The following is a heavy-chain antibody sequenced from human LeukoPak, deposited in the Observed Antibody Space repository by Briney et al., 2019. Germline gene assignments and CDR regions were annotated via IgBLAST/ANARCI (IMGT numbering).Heavy chain of an antibody. CDR2: IKQDGSEK. V-gene: IGHV3-7*01. D-gene: IGHD2-2*02. Sequence: GGSLRLSCAAPGFTFSSYWMSWVRQAPGKGLEWVANIKQDGSEKYYVDSVKGRFTISRDNAKNSLYLQMNSLRAEDTAVYYCARHALLGYCSSTSCYTTDYYYYMDVWGKGTTVTVSS. CDR3: ARHALLGYCSSTSCYTTDYYYYMDV. J-gene: IGHJ6*03. CDR1: GFTFSSYW.